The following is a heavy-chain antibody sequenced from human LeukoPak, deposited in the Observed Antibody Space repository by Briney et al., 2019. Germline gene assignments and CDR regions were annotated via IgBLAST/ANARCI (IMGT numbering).Heavy chain of an antibody. Sequence: GGSLRLSCAVSGFTFSRYWMSWVRQAPGRGLEWVANIKEDASEKYYVESVKGRFTISRDNAKNLLYLQMNSLRAEDTAVYYCVRCGYSFGLDPWGQGTPVTVSS. J-gene: IGHJ5*02. V-gene: IGHV3-7*01. D-gene: IGHD5-18*01. CDR1: GFTFSRYW. CDR2: IKEDASEK. CDR3: VRCGYSFGLDP.